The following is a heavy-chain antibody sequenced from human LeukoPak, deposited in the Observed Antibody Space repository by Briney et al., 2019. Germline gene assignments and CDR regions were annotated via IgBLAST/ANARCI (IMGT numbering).Heavy chain of an antibody. Sequence: ASVKVSCKASGYTFSGYYIHWMRQAPGQGLEWLGWINPASGDTEYGQKFQGRVSMTRDTSIATAYMELTGLAPDDTAVYYCARDRGPSYDSGIYFQYYFHFWGQGTLVTVSS. D-gene: IGHD3-10*01. V-gene: IGHV1-2*02. CDR2: INPASGDT. J-gene: IGHJ4*02. CDR1: GYTFSGYY. CDR3: ARDRGPSYDSGIYFQYYFHF.